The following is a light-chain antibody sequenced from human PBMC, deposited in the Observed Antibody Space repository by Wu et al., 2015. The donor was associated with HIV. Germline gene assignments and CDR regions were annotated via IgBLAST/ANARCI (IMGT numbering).Light chain of an antibody. J-gene: IGKJ2*01. CDR3: QQLKDYPPT. Sequence: DIQLTQSPSFVSASVGDRVTITCRASQDLTSRLAWYQQKPGKAPKLLIYAPSTLQTGVPSRFSASGWTTEFTLTVDGLQHEEVAIYFCQQLKDYPPTFGLGTTVEI. V-gene: IGKV1-9*01. CDR2: APS. CDR1: QDLTSR.